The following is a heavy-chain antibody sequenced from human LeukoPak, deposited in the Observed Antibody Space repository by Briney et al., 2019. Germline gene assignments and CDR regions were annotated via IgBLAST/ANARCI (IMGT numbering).Heavy chain of an antibody. D-gene: IGHD6-13*01. CDR2: ISGNGYSI. CDR3: ATNSSSWYIDQ. CDR1: GFTFSSYA. J-gene: IGHJ4*02. Sequence: PGGSLRLSCAASGFTFSSYAMSWVCQAPGEGLQWVSDISGNGYSIYYADSLKGRFTISRDNSKDTLYLQMNSLRAEDTAVYYCATNSSSWYIDQWGQGTLVTVSS. V-gene: IGHV3-23*01.